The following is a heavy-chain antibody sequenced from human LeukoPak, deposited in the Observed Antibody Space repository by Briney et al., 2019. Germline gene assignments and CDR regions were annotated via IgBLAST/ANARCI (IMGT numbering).Heavy chain of an antibody. CDR1: GGSISSSNYY. V-gene: IGHV4-39*07. CDR2: IYSRGST. CDR3: ASSIIAVAGTFDY. Sequence: SETLSLTCIVSGGSISSSNYYWGWIRQSPGKGLEWIGSIYSRGSTYYNPSLKSRVILSSDMSKNQFSLMLNSVTAADTAVYYCASSIIAVAGTFDYWGQGTLVTVSS. D-gene: IGHD6-19*01. J-gene: IGHJ4*02.